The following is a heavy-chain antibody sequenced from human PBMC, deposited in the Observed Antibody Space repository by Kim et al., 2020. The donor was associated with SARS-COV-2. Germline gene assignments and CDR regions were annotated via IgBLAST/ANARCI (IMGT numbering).Heavy chain of an antibody. J-gene: IGHJ5*02. D-gene: IGHD3-10*01. CDR3: AKRGGFGEFFWFDP. CDR1: GGSISSYY. Sequence: SETLSLTCTVSGGSISSYYWSWIRHPPGKGLEWIGYIYYSGSTNYNPSLKSRVTISVDTSKNQFSLKLSSVTAADTAVYYCAKRGGFGEFFWFDPWGQGTLVTVSS. V-gene: IGHV4-59*01. CDR2: IYYSGST.